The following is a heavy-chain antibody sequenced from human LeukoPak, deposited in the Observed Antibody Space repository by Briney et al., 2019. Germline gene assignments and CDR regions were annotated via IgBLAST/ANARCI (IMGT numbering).Heavy chain of an antibody. Sequence: ASVKVSCKASGGTFSSYAISWGRQAPGQGLEWMGRIIPIFGTANYAQKFQGRVTITTDESTSTAYMELSSLRSEDTAVYYCGSGSYYNWFDPWGQGTLVTVSS. V-gene: IGHV1-69*05. CDR2: IIPIFGTA. J-gene: IGHJ5*02. CDR1: GGTFSSYA. CDR3: GSGSYYNWFDP. D-gene: IGHD3-10*01.